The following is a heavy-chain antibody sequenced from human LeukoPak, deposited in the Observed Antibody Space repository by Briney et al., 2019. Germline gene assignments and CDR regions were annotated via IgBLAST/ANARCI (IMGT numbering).Heavy chain of an antibody. CDR3: ARVRHDPLEYGYYMDV. Sequence: SETPSLTCTVSGGSISSSSYYWSWIRQTPGKGLEWIGVINHTGNTNYNPSLTDYNPSLKSRVTMSVDSSKNELSLKVSSVTASDTGMYYCARVRHDPLEYGYYMDVWGKGTTVIISS. J-gene: IGHJ6*03. D-gene: IGHD3-3*01. CDR1: GGSISSSSYY. V-gene: IGHV4-39*07. CDR2: INHTGNT.